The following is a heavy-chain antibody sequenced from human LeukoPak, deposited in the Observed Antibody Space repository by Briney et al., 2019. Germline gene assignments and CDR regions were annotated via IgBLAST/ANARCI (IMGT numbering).Heavy chain of an antibody. D-gene: IGHD2-2*01. Sequence: SQTLSLTCAISGDSVSSSGVAWNWIRQSPSRGLEWLGRTYYRSKWYNDYAVSVKSRITINPDTSKNQFSLQLNSVTPEDTAVYYCARGGYCSSTSCYLGWFDPWGQGTLVTVSS. CDR1: GDSVSSSGVA. V-gene: IGHV6-1*01. CDR2: TYYRSKWYN. J-gene: IGHJ5*02. CDR3: ARGGYCSSTSCYLGWFDP.